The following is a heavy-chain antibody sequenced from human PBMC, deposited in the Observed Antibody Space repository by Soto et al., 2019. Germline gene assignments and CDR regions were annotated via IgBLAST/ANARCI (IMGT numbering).Heavy chain of an antibody. Sequence: EVQLVESGGDSVQPGRSLRLSCAASGFIFDDYAMHWVRQVPGKGLEWVSGISWNGRSVAYADSVKGRFTISRDSAKRSLYLEIRSLTTEDTALYYCAKGADMLDYYYFMDVWGKGTTVTVSS. D-gene: IGHD3-10*02. CDR2: ISWNGRSV. CDR1: GFIFDDYA. V-gene: IGHV3-9*01. CDR3: AKGADMLDYYYFMDV. J-gene: IGHJ6*04.